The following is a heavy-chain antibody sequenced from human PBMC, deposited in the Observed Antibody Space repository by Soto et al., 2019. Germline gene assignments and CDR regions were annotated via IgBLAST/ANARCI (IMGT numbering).Heavy chain of an antibody. CDR1: GFTFSSYA. CDR3: AKDGWSSSPFYYYYGMDV. J-gene: IGHJ6*02. D-gene: IGHD6-6*01. CDR2: ISGSGGST. V-gene: IGHV3-23*01. Sequence: GGSLRLSCAASGFTFSSYAMSWVRQAPGKGLEWVSAISGSGGSTYYADSVKGRFTISRDNSKNTLYLQMNSLRAEDTAVYYCAKDGWSSSPFYYYYGMDVWGQGTTVTVSS.